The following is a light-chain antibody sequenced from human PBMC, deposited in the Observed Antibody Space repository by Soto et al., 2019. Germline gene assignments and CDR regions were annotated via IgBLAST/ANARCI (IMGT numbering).Light chain of an antibody. V-gene: IGLV1-40*01. CDR3: QSYDSRLNSVV. J-gene: IGLJ2*01. CDR2: ASD. CDR1: SSNMGAGYD. Sequence: QSVLTQPPLVSGAPGQRVTISCTGSSSNMGAGYDVNWYQQLPGTAPKLLIYASDSRPSGVPDRFSGSESGTSASLAITGLQAEDEADYYCQSYDSRLNSVVFGGGTKLTVL.